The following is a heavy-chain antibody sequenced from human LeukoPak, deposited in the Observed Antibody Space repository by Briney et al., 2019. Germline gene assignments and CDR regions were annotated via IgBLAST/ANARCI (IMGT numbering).Heavy chain of an antibody. Sequence: SETLSLTCTVSGGSISSGGYYWSWIRQPPGKGLEWIGYIYHSGSTYYNPSLKSRVTISVDRSKNQFSLRLSSVTAADTAVYYCARDVTWGWFDYWGQGTLVTVSS. J-gene: IGHJ4*02. CDR2: IYHSGST. D-gene: IGHD3-16*01. V-gene: IGHV4-30-2*01. CDR3: ARDVTWGWFDY. CDR1: GGSISSGGYY.